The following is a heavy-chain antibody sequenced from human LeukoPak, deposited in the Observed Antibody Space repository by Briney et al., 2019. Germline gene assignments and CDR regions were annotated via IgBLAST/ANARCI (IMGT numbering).Heavy chain of an antibody. CDR2: IYYSGST. CDR3: AREVMEWSIDY. CDR1: GGSISSGDYY. Sequence: DPSQTLSLTCTVSGGSISSGDYYWSWIRRPPGKGLEWIGYIYYSGSTYYNPSLKSRVTISVDTSKNQFSLKLSSVTAADTAVYYCAREVMEWSIDYWGQGTLVTVSS. J-gene: IGHJ4*02. D-gene: IGHD3-3*01. V-gene: IGHV4-30-4*08.